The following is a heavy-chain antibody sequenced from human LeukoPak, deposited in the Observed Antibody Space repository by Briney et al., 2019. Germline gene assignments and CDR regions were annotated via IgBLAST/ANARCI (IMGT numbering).Heavy chain of an antibody. D-gene: IGHD3-16*01. CDR3: ARGYVSYYYYGMDV. J-gene: IGHJ6*02. CDR1: GFTFSDYY. Sequence: GGSLRLSCAASGFTFSDYYMSWIRQAPGKGLEWVSYISSSGSTIYYADSVKGRFTISRDNAKNPLYLQMNSLRAEDTAVYYCARGYVSYYYYGMDVWGQGTTVTVSS. CDR2: ISSSGSTI. V-gene: IGHV3-11*01.